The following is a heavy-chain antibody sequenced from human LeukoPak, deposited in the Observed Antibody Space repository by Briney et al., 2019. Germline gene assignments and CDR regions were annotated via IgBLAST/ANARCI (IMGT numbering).Heavy chain of an antibody. Sequence: GRSLRLSCAASGFTFDDYAMHWVRQAPGKGLEWVSGPSWESSRITYADSVKGRFTISRDNAKRSLYLQMNSLRPEDTALYYCVKDTEGGGLEYYFDNWGQGTRVTVSS. CDR1: GFTFDDYA. J-gene: IGHJ4*02. CDR3: VKDTEGGGLEYYFDN. D-gene: IGHD3/OR15-3a*01. V-gene: IGHV3-9*01. CDR2: PSWESSRI.